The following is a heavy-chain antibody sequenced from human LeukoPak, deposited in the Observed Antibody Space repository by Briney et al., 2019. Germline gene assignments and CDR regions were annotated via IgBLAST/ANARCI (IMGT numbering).Heavy chain of an antibody. D-gene: IGHD6-13*01. CDR3: ARGPQGYSSSWYDY. CDR1: GGSISSYY. CDR2: IYYNGST. V-gene: IGHV4-59*01. Sequence: SETLSLTCTVSGGSISSYYWSWIRQPPGKGLEWIGYIYYNGSTNYNPSLKSRVTISVDTSKNQFSLKLSSVTAADTAVYYCARGPQGYSSSWYDYWGQGTLVTVSS. J-gene: IGHJ4*02.